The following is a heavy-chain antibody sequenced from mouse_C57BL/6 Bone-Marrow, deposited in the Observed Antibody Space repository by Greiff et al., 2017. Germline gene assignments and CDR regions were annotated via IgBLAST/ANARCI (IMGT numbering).Heavy chain of an antibody. CDR3: ARDLYDGYYDAMDD. V-gene: IGHV1-81*01. CDR2: IFPRSGNT. Sequence: QVKLQQSGAELARPGASVKLSCKASGYTFTSYGISWVKQRTGPGLEWIGEIFPRSGNTSYNEKFKGKATLTADKSSSTAYKELRSLTSEDSAVYFCARDLYDGYYDAMDDWGQGTSGTVSS. CDR1: GYTFTSYG. D-gene: IGHD2-3*01. J-gene: IGHJ4*01.